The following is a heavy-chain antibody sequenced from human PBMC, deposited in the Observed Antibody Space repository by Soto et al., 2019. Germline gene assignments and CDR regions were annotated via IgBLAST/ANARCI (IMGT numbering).Heavy chain of an antibody. CDR1: GGSFSGYY. CDR3: ARGAARPGGYYYYGMDV. Sequence: PSETLSLTCAVYGGSFSGYYWSWIRQPPGKGLEWIGEINHSGSTNYNPSLKSRVTISVDMSKNQFSLKLSSVTAADTAVYYCARGAARPGGYYYYGMDVWGQGTTVTVSS. V-gene: IGHV4-34*01. D-gene: IGHD6-6*01. CDR2: INHSGST. J-gene: IGHJ6*02.